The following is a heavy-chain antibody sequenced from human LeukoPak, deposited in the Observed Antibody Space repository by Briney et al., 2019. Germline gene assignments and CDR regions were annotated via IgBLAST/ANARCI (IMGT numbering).Heavy chain of an antibody. V-gene: IGHV1-18*01. J-gene: IGHJ5*02. CDR3: ASGWELRS. CDR2: ISAYNGNT. Sequence: GASVKVSCKASGYTFTSYGISWVRQAPGQGLEWMGWISAYNGNTNYAQKFQGRVTMTRNTSISTAYMELSSLRSEDTAVYYCASGWELRSWGQGTLVTVSS. CDR1: GYTFTSYG. D-gene: IGHD1-26*01.